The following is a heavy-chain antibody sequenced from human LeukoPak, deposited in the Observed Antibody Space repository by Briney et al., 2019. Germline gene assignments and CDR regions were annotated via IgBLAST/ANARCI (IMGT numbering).Heavy chain of an antibody. J-gene: IGHJ4*02. D-gene: IGHD3-22*01. CDR3: AKDTKRYYYDSSGPYFDY. CDR1: GFTFSSYG. Sequence: TGGSLRLSCAASGFTFSSYGMHWVRQAPGKGLEWVAVISYDGSNTYYADSVKGRFTISRDNSKNTLYLQMNSLRAEDTAVYYCAKDTKRYYYDSSGPYFDYWGQGTLVTVSS. V-gene: IGHV3-30*18. CDR2: ISYDGSNT.